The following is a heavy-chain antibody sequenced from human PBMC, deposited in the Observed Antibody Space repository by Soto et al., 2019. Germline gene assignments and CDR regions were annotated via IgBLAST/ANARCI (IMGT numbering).Heavy chain of an antibody. J-gene: IGHJ6*02. V-gene: IGHV1-24*01. CDR1: GYTLTELS. CDR2: FDPEDGET. D-gene: IGHD3-22*01. Sequence: GASVKVSCKVSGYTLTELSMHWVRQAPGKGLEWMGGFDPEDGETIYAQKFLGRVTMTEDTSTDTAYMELSSLRSEDTAVYYCASSYYYDSSGYSSLYYYYGMDVWGQGTTVTVSS. CDR3: ASSYYYDSSGYSSLYYYYGMDV.